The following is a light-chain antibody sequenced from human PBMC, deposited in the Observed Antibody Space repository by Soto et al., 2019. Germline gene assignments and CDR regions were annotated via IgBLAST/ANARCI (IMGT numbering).Light chain of an antibody. Sequence: EIVMTQSPVTLSVSPGERATLSCRASQSVRSNLAWHQQKPGQAPNLLIYGAFTRATGIPARFSGTGSGTEFTLTISSLQSEDFALYYCQQYNDWPLTFGQGTKVEV. CDR1: QSVRSN. CDR3: QQYNDWPLT. V-gene: IGKV3-15*01. CDR2: GAF. J-gene: IGKJ1*01.